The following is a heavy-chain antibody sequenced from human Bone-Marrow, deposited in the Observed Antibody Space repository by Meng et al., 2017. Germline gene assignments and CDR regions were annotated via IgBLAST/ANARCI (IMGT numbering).Heavy chain of an antibody. CDR1: GFTFSSYN. V-gene: IGHV3-74*03. D-gene: IGHD5-24*01. J-gene: IGHJ4*02. CDR3: ARDRVEMATIPLDG. CDR2: INTDASST. Sequence: GESLKISCAASGFTFSSYNMHWVRQTPGEGLVWVSRINTDASSTTYADSVKGRFTISRDNSKNTLYLQMNSLRAEDTAVYYCARDRVEMATIPLDGWGPGTLVTVSS.